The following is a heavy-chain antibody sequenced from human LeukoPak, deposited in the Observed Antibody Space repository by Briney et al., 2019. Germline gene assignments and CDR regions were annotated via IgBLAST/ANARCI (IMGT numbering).Heavy chain of an antibody. CDR2: IRYDGSNK. CDR3: ARGYSYGASGFDY. D-gene: IGHD5-18*01. V-gene: IGHV3-30*02. Sequence: GGSLRLSCAASGFTFSSYGMHWVRQAPGKGLEWVAFIRYDGSNKYYADSVKGRFTISRDNFKNTLYLQINSLRAEDTAVYYCARGYSYGASGFDYWGQGTLVTVSS. J-gene: IGHJ4*02. CDR1: GFTFSSYG.